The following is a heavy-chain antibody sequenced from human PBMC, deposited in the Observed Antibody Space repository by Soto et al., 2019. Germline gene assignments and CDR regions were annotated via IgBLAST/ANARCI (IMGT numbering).Heavy chain of an antibody. CDR1: GGSISSYY. Sequence: QVQLQESGPGLVKPSETLFLTCTVSGGSISSYYWSWIRQPPGKGLEWIGYIYYSGSTNYNPSLKSRVTISVDTSNNQFSLKLSSVTAADTAVYYCARRWGAAFDYWGQGTLVTVSS. D-gene: IGHD1-26*01. CDR3: ARRWGAAFDY. V-gene: IGHV4-59*08. J-gene: IGHJ4*02. CDR2: IYYSGST.